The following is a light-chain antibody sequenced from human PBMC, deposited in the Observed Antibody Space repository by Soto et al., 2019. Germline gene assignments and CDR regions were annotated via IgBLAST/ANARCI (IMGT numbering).Light chain of an antibody. V-gene: IGKV3-15*01. CDR3: QQYNNWRT. Sequence: EIVMTQSPATLSLSPGEIATLSCGASQSVSSNLAWYQQKPGQAPRLLIYDASTRATGIPARISGSGSGTEFTLTISSLQSEDFAVYYCQQYNNWRTFGQGTKVDIK. CDR1: QSVSSN. J-gene: IGKJ1*01. CDR2: DAS.